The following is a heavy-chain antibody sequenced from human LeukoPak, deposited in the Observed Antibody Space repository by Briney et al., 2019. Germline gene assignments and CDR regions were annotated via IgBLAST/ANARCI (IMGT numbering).Heavy chain of an antibody. Sequence: GRSHRLSCAASGFTFTRFAMYWVRQAPGKGLEWVALISYDGSNKYYADSAKGRFTISRDNSKNTVYLQMTSPRAEDTAVYYCARVGGDVLSGHRTGYYYAMDVWGQGNTVSLSS. V-gene: IGHV3-30*04. D-gene: IGHD3-3*01. CDR1: GFTFTRFA. CDR2: ISYDGSNK. CDR3: ARVGGDVLSGHRTGYYYAMDV. J-gene: IGHJ6*02.